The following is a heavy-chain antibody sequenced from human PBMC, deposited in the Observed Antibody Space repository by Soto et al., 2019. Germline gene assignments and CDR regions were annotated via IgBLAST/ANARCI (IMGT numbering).Heavy chain of an antibody. CDR1: GFTFSSYA. CDR2: ITGSGGYT. CDR3: AKERYYDILTGPENYYYYYGMDV. Sequence: EVQLLESGGGLVQPGGSLRLSCAASGFTFSSYAMSWVRQAPGKGLEWVSDITGSGGYTFYADSVTGRFTISRDNSKNTLYLQMSSLIAEDTAVYYCAKERYYDILTGPENYYYYYGMDVWGQGTTVTVSS. J-gene: IGHJ6*02. V-gene: IGHV3-23*01. D-gene: IGHD3-9*01.